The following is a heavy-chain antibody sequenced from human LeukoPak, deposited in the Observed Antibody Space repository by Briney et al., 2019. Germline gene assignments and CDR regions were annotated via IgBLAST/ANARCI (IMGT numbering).Heavy chain of an antibody. D-gene: IGHD2-15*01. V-gene: IGHV4-59*08. CDR1: GGSISSYY. CDR3: ARHEVVVAASDAFDI. J-gene: IGHJ3*02. Sequence: PSETLSLTCTVSGGSISSYYWSWIRQPPGKVLEWIGYIYYSGSTNYNPSLKSRVTISVDPSKNQFSLKLGSVTAAGTAVYYCARHEVVVAASDAFDIWGQGTMVTVSS. CDR2: IYYSGST.